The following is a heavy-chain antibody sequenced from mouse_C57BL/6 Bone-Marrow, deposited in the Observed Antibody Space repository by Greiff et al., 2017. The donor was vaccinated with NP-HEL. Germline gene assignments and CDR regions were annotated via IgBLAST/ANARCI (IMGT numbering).Heavy chain of an antibody. D-gene: IGHD1-1*01. CDR1: GYTFTSYG. J-gene: IGHJ1*03. CDR3: ARAPNYDSSSYGYFDV. Sequence: QVQLQQSGAELARPGASVKLSCKASGYTFTSYGIRWVKQRTGQGLEWIGEIYPRSGNTYYNEKFKGKATMTVDKSSSTAYMELRSLTSEDSSVYFCARAPNYDSSSYGYFDVWGTGTTVTVSS. CDR2: IYPRSGNT. V-gene: IGHV1-81*01.